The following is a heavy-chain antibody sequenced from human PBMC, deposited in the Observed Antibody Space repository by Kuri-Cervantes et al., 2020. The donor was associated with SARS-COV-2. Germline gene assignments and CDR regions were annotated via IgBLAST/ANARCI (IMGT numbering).Heavy chain of an antibody. CDR3: ARVVVGYYYYYYMDV. D-gene: IGHD2-2*01. Sequence: SQTLSLTCAVYGGSFSGYYWSWIRQPPGKGLEWIGEINHSGSTNYNPSLKSRVTISVDTSKNQFSLKLSSVTAADTAVYYCARVVVGYYYYYYMDVWGKGTTVTFSS. J-gene: IGHJ6*03. CDR1: GGSFSGYY. CDR2: INHSGST. V-gene: IGHV4-34*01.